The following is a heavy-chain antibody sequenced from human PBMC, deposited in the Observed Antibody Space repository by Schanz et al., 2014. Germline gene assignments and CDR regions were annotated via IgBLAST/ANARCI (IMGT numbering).Heavy chain of an antibody. CDR2: IYSSGST. CDR3: ARAQGVIRLYYGVDV. Sequence: VQLVESGGGVVQPGGSLRLSCAASGFNFKAYAMSWVRQAPGKGLEWVSTIYSSGSTYYADSVRGRFTISRDNSMNTVYLQMNSLRSDDAAVYYCARAQGVIRLYYGVDVWGQGTTVTVSS. J-gene: IGHJ6*02. D-gene: IGHD3-10*01. CDR1: GFNFKAYA. V-gene: IGHV3-66*02.